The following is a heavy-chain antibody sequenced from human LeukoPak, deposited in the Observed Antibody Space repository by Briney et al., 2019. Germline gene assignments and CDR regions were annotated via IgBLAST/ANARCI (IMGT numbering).Heavy chain of an antibody. V-gene: IGHV1-8*01. Sequence: GASVKVSCKTSGYPFTTYEINWARQAAGQGLEWMGWVHPDTGYADYAQKFQGRATMTSDTSISTAYMELSSLRSDDTAVYFCARGPRNDPWGQGTLVTVSS. CDR3: ARGPRNDP. J-gene: IGHJ5*02. CDR1: GYPFTTYE. D-gene: IGHD1-14*01. CDR2: VHPDTGYA.